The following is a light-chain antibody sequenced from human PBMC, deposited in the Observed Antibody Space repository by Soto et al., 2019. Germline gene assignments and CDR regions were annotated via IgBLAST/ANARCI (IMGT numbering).Light chain of an antibody. CDR1: QGISSY. Sequence: QLTQSPSSLSASVGDRVTITCRASQGISSYLAWYQQKPGKAPKLLIYAASSLQSGVPSRFSGSGSGTDFTLTISSLQPEDCATFYCQQSYSNPLAFGGGTKVDSK. V-gene: IGKV1-39*01. J-gene: IGKJ4*01. CDR3: QQSYSNPLA. CDR2: AAS.